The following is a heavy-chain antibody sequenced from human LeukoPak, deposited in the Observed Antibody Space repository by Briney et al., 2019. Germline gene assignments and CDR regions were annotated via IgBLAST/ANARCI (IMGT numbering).Heavy chain of an antibody. CDR3: ARDSEYGSDDAFDI. Sequence: SETLSLTCTVSGGSISSSSYYWGWIRQPPGKGLEWIGSIYYSGSTYYNPSLKSRVTISVDTSKNQFSLKLSSVTAADTAVYYCARDSEYGSDDAFDIWGQGTMVTVSS. J-gene: IGHJ3*02. D-gene: IGHD3-10*01. V-gene: IGHV4-39*07. CDR2: IYYSGST. CDR1: GGSISSSSYY.